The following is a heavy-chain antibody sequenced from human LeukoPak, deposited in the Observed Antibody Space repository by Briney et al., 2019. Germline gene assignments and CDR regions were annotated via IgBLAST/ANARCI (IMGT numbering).Heavy chain of an antibody. Sequence: GGSLRLSCAASGFTFSSYWMSWVRQAPGKGLEWVANIKQEGSEKYYVDSVKGRFTISRDNAKNSLYLQMNSLRAEDTAVYYCARYIGLYSSSWYRLGYYGMDVWGQGTTVTVSS. CDR3: ARYIGLYSSSWYRLGYYGMDV. V-gene: IGHV3-7*01. CDR2: IKQEGSEK. D-gene: IGHD6-13*01. J-gene: IGHJ6*02. CDR1: GFTFSSYW.